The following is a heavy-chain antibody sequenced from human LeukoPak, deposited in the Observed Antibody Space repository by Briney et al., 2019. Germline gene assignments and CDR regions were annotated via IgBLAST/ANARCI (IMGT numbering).Heavy chain of an antibody. CDR2: IYYSGST. D-gene: IGHD5-18*01. J-gene: IGHJ4*02. Sequence: PSETLSLTCTVSGGSISSYYWSWIRQPPGKGLEWIGYIYYSGSTNYNPSLKSRVTISVDTSKNQFSLKLSSVTAADTAVYYCARDLRGFSYGSDYFDYCGQGTLVTVSS. CDR1: GGSISSYY. CDR3: ARDLRGFSYGSDYFDY. V-gene: IGHV4-59*01.